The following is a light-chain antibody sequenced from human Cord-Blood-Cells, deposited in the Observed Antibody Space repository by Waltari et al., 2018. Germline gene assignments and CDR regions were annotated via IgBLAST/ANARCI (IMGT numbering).Light chain of an antibody. CDR3: QQYNNWQYS. CDR2: GAS. CDR1: QSVSSN. J-gene: IGKJ2*03. V-gene: IGKV3-15*01. Sequence: EIVMTQSPATLSVSPGERDTLSCRASQSVSSNLAWYQQKPGQAPRLLIYGASTRATGIPARFSGSGSVTEFTLTISSLQSEDFAVYYCQQYNNWQYSFGQGTKLEIK.